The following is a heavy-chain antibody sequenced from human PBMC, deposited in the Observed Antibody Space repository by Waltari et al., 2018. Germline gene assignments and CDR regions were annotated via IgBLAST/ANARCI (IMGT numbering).Heavy chain of an antibody. CDR3: VRLAATSYFDY. CDR2: IYPSGTT. D-gene: IGHD2-15*01. J-gene: IGHJ4*02. Sequence: QVQLQESGPGLVKPSETLALRCTASGGSISGYYWSWIRQPAGKGLVWIGRIYPSGTTNYNPSLQSRVTMSVDTSKNQFSLNLSSVTAADAAVYFCVRLAATSYFDYWGQGTLVSVSS. CDR1: GGSISGYY. V-gene: IGHV4-4*07.